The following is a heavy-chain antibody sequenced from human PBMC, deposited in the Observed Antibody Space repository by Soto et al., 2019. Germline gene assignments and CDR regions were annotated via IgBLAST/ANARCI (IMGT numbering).Heavy chain of an antibody. Sequence: QVQLQESGPGLEKPSQTLSLTCTVSGGSISSGGYYWSWIRQHPGKGLEWIGYIYYSGSTYYNPSLKSRFTISVDTSKNQFSLKLSSVTAADTAVYYCARGWGYDSSGSDAFDIWGQGTMVTVSS. CDR3: ARGWGYDSSGSDAFDI. CDR1: GGSISSGGYY. D-gene: IGHD3-22*01. V-gene: IGHV4-31*03. CDR2: IYYSGST. J-gene: IGHJ3*02.